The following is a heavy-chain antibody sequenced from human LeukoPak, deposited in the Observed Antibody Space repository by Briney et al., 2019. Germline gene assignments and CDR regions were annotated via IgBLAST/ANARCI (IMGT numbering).Heavy chain of an antibody. J-gene: IGHJ3*02. V-gene: IGHV3-53*01. D-gene: IGHD1-26*01. Sequence: GGSLRLSCAGSGFTFSSYWMHWVRQAPGKGLEWVSEIYSDGSTYYAASVEGRFSISRHNSRNTVYLQMNGLRVEDTAVYYCARERREHGVFDIWGQGTMVTVSS. CDR1: GFTFSSYW. CDR2: IYSDGST. CDR3: ARERREHGVFDI.